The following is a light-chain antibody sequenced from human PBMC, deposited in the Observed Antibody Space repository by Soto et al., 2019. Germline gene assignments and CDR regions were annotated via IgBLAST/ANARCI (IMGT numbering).Light chain of an antibody. CDR3: QQYSSYSWT. CDR1: QSISGW. Sequence: DIQMTQSPSSLSASVGDRVTITCRASQSISGWLAWYQQKPGKAPKLLIYDASILESGVPSRFSGSGSGTEFTLTISSLQPDDFATYYCQQYSSYSWTFGQGTKVDIK. J-gene: IGKJ1*01. CDR2: DAS. V-gene: IGKV1-5*01.